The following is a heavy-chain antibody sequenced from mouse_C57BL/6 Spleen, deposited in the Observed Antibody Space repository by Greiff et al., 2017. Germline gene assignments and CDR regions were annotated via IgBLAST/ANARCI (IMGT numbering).Heavy chain of an antibody. Sequence: QVQLQQPGAELVMPGASVKLSCKASGYTFTSYWMHWVKQRPGQGLEWIGEIDPSDSYTNYNQKFKGKSTLTVDKSSSTAYMQLSSLTSEDTAVYYCTPYFPWFAYWGQGTLVTVSA. CDR3: TPYFPWFAY. V-gene: IGHV1-69*01. J-gene: IGHJ3*01. D-gene: IGHD1-1*01. CDR2: IDPSDSYT. CDR1: GYTFTSYW.